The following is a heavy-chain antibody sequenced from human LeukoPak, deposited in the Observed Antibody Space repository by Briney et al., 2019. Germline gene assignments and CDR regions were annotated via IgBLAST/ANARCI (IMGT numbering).Heavy chain of an antibody. V-gene: IGHV5-51*01. CDR1: GYSFTRYW. D-gene: IGHD4-23*01. CDR3: TRYNDRRLVRGFYYYMDV. Sequence: GESLKISCKGSGYSFTRYWIGWVRQMPGKGLEWMAIIRPGDSETTYSPSFQGQVTISADKSTSTAYLQWSSLKASDTAMYYCTRYNDRRLVRGFYYYMDVWGKGTTVTVSS. CDR2: IRPGDSET. J-gene: IGHJ6*03.